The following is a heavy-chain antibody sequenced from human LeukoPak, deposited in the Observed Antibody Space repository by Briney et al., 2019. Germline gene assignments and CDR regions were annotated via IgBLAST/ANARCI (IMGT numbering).Heavy chain of an antibody. J-gene: IGHJ4*02. D-gene: IGHD1-26*01. CDR2: IYYSGST. Sequence: PSETLSLTCTVSGGSISSYYWSWIRQPPGKGLEWIGYIYYSGSTNYNPFLKSRVIISVDRSKNQFSLTFISVTAADTAVYFCARETAERYRGSYFDYWGQGALVTVSS. CDR3: ARETAERYRGSYFDY. CDR1: GGSISSYY. V-gene: IGHV4-59*12.